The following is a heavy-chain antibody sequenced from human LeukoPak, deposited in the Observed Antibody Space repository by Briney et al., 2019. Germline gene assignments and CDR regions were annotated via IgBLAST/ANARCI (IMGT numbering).Heavy chain of an antibody. V-gene: IGHV1-2*02. J-gene: IGHJ3*02. D-gene: IGHD4-23*01. CDR3: ARGLRGGNGAFDI. CDR1: GYTFTGYY. Sequence: ASVKVSCKAYGYTFTGYYMHWVRQAPGQGLEWMGWINPNSGGTNYAQKFQGRVTMTRDTSISTAYMELSRLRSDDTAVYYCARGLRGGNGAFDIWGQGTMVTVSS. CDR2: INPNSGGT.